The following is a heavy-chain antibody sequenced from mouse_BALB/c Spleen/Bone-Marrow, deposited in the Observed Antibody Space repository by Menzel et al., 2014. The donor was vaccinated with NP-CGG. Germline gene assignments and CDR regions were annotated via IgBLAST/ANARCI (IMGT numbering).Heavy chain of an antibody. Sequence: EVMLVESGGGLVKPGGSLKLSCAASGFTFSSYTMSWVRRTPEKRLEWVATISSGGSYTYYPDSVKGRFTISRDNAKNTLYLQMSSLKSEDTAMYYCTSMITRGYYFDYWGQGTTLTVSS. V-gene: IGHV5-6-4*01. CDR2: ISSGGSYT. J-gene: IGHJ2*01. CDR1: GFTFSSYT. CDR3: TSMITRGYYFDY. D-gene: IGHD2-4*01.